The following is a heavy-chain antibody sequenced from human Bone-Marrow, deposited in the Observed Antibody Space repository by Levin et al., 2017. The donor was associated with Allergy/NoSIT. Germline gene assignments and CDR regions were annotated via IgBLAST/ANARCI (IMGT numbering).Heavy chain of an antibody. CDR3: ETLGYCGTTSCLAGGLLGAFDI. CDR2: INHGGSET. CDR1: GFTFSRYW. V-gene: IGHV3-7*03. Sequence: GGSLRLSCAASGFTFSRYWMSWLRQAPGKGLEWVANINHGGSETYYMESVKGRFTISRDDARNSVFLQMNSLRAEDTAVYYCETLGYCGTTSCLAGGLLGAFDIWCQGTMVTVSS. J-gene: IGHJ3*02. D-gene: IGHD2-2*01.